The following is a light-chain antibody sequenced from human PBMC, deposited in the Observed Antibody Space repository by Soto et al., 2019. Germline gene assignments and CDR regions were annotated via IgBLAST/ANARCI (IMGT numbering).Light chain of an antibody. J-gene: IGKJ4*01. V-gene: IGKV1-12*01. CDR2: AAS. Sequence: DIQMTQSPSSVSASVGDRVTITCRASQDISTWVAWYQQKPGKAPKLLIPAASTLQSGAPRRFSGSGSGTDFTLIISSLQPEDFATYFCQQGDSFPFTFGGGTKVQI. CDR1: QDISTW. CDR3: QQGDSFPFT.